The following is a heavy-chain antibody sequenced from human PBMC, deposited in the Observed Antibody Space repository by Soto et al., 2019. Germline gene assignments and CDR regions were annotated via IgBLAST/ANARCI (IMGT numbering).Heavy chain of an antibody. D-gene: IGHD5-12*01. CDR2: IYPGDSGT. CDR1: GYTFTNYW. Sequence: ESLKISCKAYGYTFTNYWIGWVRQMPGKGLEWMGNIYPGDSGTKYSPSFQGQVTISADKSINTVYLQWSSLKASDTAMYYCTNSGWTGGVDYWGLGTLVTVSS. J-gene: IGHJ4*02. CDR3: TNSGWTGGVDY. V-gene: IGHV5-51*01.